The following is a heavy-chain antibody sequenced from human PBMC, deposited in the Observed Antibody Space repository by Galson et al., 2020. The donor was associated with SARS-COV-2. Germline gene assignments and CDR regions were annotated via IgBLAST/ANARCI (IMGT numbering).Heavy chain of an antibody. V-gene: IGHV3-30*18. Sequence: LSLTCAASGFTFSSYGMHWVRQAPGKGLEWVAVISYDGSNKYYADSVKGRFTISRDNSKNTLYLQMNSLRAEDTAVYYCAKPYSGSYYSDFDYWGQGTLVTVSS. CDR3: AKPYSGSYYSDFDY. J-gene: IGHJ4*02. CDR2: ISYDGSNK. D-gene: IGHD1-26*01. CDR1: GFTFSSYG.